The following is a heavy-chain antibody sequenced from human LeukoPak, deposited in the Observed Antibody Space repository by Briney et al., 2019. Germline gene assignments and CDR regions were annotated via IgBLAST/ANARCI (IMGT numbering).Heavy chain of an antibody. CDR1: GYTFTSYG. V-gene: IGHV1-18*01. CDR2: ISAYNGNT. Sequence: ASVKVSCKASGYTFTSYGISWVRQAPGQGLEWMGWISAYNGNTNYAQKLQGRVTMTTDTSTSTAYMELSRLRSDDTAVYYCARVTSPHYDILTGYDAFDIWGQGTMVTVSS. CDR3: ARVTSPHYDILTGYDAFDI. J-gene: IGHJ3*02. D-gene: IGHD3-9*01.